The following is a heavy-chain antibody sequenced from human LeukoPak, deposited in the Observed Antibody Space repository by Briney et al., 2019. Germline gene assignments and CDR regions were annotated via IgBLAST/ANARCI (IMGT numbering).Heavy chain of an antibody. D-gene: IGHD3-22*01. J-gene: IGHJ3*02. CDR2: ISGSGGST. Sequence: GSLRLSCAASGFTFSSYAMSWVRQAPGKGLEWVSAISGSGGSTYYADSVKGRFTISRDNSKNTLYLQMNSLRAEDTAVYYCAKGAPPRFHDSTALDIWGQGTMVTVSS. CDR1: GFTFSSYA. CDR3: AKGAPPRFHDSTALDI. V-gene: IGHV3-23*01.